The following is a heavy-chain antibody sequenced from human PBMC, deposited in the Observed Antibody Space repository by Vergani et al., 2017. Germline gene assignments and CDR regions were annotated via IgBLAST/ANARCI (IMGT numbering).Heavy chain of an antibody. D-gene: IGHD6-13*01. Sequence: QVPLQQWGAGLLKPSETLSLTCAVYGWSFSGYFWSWLRQPPGKGLEWIGEVNHSGSTIYNPSLKSRVTISVDTSKNQFSLKLSSVTAADTAVYYCARGKLVPYYYYYGMDVWGQXP. CDR3: ARGKLVPYYYYYGMDV. CDR1: GWSFSGYF. J-gene: IGHJ6*02. CDR2: VNHSGST. V-gene: IGHV4-34*01.